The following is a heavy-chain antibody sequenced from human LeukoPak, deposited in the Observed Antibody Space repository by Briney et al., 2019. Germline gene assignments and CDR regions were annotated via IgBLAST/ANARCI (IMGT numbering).Heavy chain of an antibody. CDR1: GYTFTGYY. CDR3: ARVRRAVAGTPYGWFDP. V-gene: IGHV1-2*02. Sequence: ASVKVSCKASGYTFTGYYMHWVRQAPGQGLEWMGWINPNSGGTNYAQKFQGRITMTRDTSISTAYMELSRLRSDDTAVYYCARVRRAVAGTPYGWFDPWGQGTLVTVSS. D-gene: IGHD6-19*01. J-gene: IGHJ5*02. CDR2: INPNSGGT.